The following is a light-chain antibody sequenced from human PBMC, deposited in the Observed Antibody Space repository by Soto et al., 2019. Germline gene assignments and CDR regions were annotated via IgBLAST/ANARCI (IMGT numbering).Light chain of an antibody. J-gene: IGKJ3*01. CDR3: QQYGSSLFT. CDR2: DAS. V-gene: IGKV3-20*01. CDR1: QSVSSTY. Sequence: EIVLTQSPGTLSLSPGDRATLSCRASQSVSSTYLAWYQQKPGQAPRLLIYDASSRATGIPDRFSGSGSGTDFTLTISRLEPEDFAVYYCQQYGSSLFTFGPGTKVDIK.